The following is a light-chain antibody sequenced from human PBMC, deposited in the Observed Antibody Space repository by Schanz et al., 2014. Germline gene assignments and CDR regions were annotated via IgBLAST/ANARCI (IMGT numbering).Light chain of an antibody. Sequence: DIQMTQSPSSLSASVGDRVTIACRASQSISTFLNWYQQKPGKAPKLLIYGASSLQSGVPSRFSGSGSGTEFTLTISSLQPDDFATYYCQQYNSFATFGQGTKVEIK. J-gene: IGKJ1*01. CDR2: GAS. V-gene: IGKV1-39*01. CDR1: QSISTF. CDR3: QQYNSFAT.